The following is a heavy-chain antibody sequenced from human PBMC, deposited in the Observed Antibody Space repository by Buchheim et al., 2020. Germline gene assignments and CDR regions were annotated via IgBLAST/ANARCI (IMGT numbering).Heavy chain of an antibody. V-gene: IGHV4-31*03. CDR2: IYYSGST. CDR1: GGSISSGGYY. D-gene: IGHD3-22*01. Sequence: QVQLQESGPGLVKPSQTLSLTCTVSGGSISSGGYYWSWIRQHPGKGREWIGNIYYSGSTYYNPSLKSRVTISVDTSKNQLPLKLSSVTAADTAVYYCARAAGGYYDSLYFDYWGQGTL. J-gene: IGHJ4*02. CDR3: ARAAGGYYDSLYFDY.